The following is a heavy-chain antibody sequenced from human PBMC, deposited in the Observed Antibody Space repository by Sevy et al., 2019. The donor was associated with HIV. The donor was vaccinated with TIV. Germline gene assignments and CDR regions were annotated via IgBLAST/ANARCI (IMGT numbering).Heavy chain of an antibody. D-gene: IGHD3-3*01. V-gene: IGHV3-30*03. CDR3: ASRGGDFWNGYNFDH. CDR1: GFTFSDFA. Sequence: GGSLRLSCAASGFTFSDFAMAWVRQAPGKGLEWVALILFDGRNKYYADSVMGRFTISRDNSKKTLFLEINSLRHDDTAMYYCASRGGDFWNGYNFDHWGQGTLVTVSS. CDR2: ILFDGRNK. J-gene: IGHJ4*02.